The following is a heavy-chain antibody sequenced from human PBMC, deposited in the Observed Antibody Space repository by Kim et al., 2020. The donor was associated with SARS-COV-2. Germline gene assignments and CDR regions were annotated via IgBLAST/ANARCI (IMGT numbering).Heavy chain of an antibody. CDR1: GFTFSSYA. J-gene: IGHJ6*02. CDR2: ISYDGSNK. V-gene: IGHV3-30*04. D-gene: IGHD3-10*01. CDR3: ARDSRLLWFGGDYYGMDV. Sequence: GGSLRLSCAASGFTFSSYAMHWVRQAPGKGLEWVAVISYDGSNKYYADSVKGRFTISRDNSKNTLYLQMNSLRAEDTAVYYCARDSRLLWFGGDYYGMDVWGQGTTVTVSS.